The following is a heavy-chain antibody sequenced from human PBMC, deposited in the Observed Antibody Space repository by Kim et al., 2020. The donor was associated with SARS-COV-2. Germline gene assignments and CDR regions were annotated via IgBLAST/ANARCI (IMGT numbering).Heavy chain of an antibody. CDR2: INSDGSST. CDR1: GFTFSSYW. D-gene: IGHD3-10*01. J-gene: IGHJ6*02. V-gene: IGHV3-74*01. Sequence: GGSLRLSCAASGFTFSSYWMHWVRQAPGKGLVWVSRINSDGSSTSYADSVKGRFTISRDNAKNTLYLQMNSLRAEDTAVYYCARDPHPNMVRGVRVSYGMDVWGQGTTVTVSS. CDR3: ARDPHPNMVRGVRVSYGMDV.